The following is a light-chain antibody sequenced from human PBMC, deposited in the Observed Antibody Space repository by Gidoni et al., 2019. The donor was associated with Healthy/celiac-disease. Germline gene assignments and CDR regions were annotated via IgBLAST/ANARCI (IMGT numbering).Light chain of an antibody. CDR3: QQYGSSPRT. V-gene: IGKV3-20*01. CDR2: GAS. Sequence: ELVLTQSPGTLSLSPVDRATLSCRSSQTDSSSYLAWYQQKPGQAPRLLIYGASSRATGIPDRFSGSGSGTDFTLTISRLEAEDFAVYYCQQYGSSPRTFGQGTKVEIK. J-gene: IGKJ1*01. CDR1: QTDSSSY.